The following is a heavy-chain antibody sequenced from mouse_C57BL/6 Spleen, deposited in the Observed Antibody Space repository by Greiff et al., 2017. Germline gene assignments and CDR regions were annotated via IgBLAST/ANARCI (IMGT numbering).Heavy chain of an antibody. J-gene: IGHJ2*01. CDR1: GFTFSSYA. D-gene: IGHD1-1*01. CDR2: ISDGGSYT. V-gene: IGHV5-4*01. CDR3: ARDYYGSSYRYFDY. Sequence: EVQGVESGGGLVKPGGSLKLSCAASGFTFSSYAMSWVRQTPEKRLEWVATISDGGSYTYYPDNVKGRFTISRDNAKNNLYLQMSHLKSEDTAMYYCARDYYGSSYRYFDYWGQGTTLTVSS.